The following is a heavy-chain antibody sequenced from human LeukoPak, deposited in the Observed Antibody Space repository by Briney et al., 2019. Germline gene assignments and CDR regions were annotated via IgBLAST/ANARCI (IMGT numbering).Heavy chain of an antibody. CDR1: GYSISSGYY. V-gene: IGHV4-38-2*02. J-gene: IGHJ4*02. CDR2: IYHSGST. CDR3: ARVASYGSGTVDF. Sequence: SETLSLTCTVSGYSISSGYYWGWIRQPPGKGLEWIGSIYHSGSTYYNPSLKSRVTISVDTSKNQFSLKLSSVTAADTAVYYCARVASYGSGTVDFWGQGTLVTVSS. D-gene: IGHD3-10*01.